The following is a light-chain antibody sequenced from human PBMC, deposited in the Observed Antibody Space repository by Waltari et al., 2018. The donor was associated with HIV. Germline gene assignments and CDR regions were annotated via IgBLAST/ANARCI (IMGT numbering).Light chain of an antibody. CDR3: QAWDASHAV. Sequence: ELTQPPSVSVPSGQTASISCPGAKLADKFPWWYQKKPAQPPIFLVYQVSRRPSGIPERFSASRSANTSTLTIRGAQALDEAEYFCQAWDASHAVFGGGTTLTVL. CDR2: QVS. CDR1: KLADKF. V-gene: IGLV3-1*01. J-gene: IGLJ2*01.